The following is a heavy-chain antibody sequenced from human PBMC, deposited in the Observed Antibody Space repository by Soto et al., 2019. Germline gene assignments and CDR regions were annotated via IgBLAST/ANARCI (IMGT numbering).Heavy chain of an antibody. J-gene: IGHJ5*02. D-gene: IGHD3-10*01. CDR3: ARGVGSXSYYNQYNWFDP. CDR1: GYTFTNYG. V-gene: IGHV1-18*01. Sequence: QVQLVQSGGEVKKPGASVKVSCKASGYTFTNYGISWVRQAPGQGLEWMGWINVYNGNTKYAQKVQGRVTMTTDTSTSTAYMELRSLRSDDTAVYYCARGVGSXSYYNQYNWFDPWGQGTLVTVSS. CDR2: INVYNGNT.